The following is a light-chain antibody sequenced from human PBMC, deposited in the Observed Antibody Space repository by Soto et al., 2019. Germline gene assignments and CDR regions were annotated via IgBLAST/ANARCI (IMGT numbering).Light chain of an antibody. CDR2: GAS. J-gene: IGKJ4*01. CDR1: QSDSSNS. V-gene: IGKV3-20*01. CDR3: QQYRSARLT. Sequence: EMLLAEFTFTLAWSTGKRATLSCRASQSDSSNSLAWYHQKPGQPPRLLMYGASSRATGIPDRFSGSGSGTDFTLTISRRQPEDVAIYNCQQYRSARLTSGRGTQVDIK.